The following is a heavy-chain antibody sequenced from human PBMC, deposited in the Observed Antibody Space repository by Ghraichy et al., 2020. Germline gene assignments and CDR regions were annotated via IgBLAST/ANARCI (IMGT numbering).Heavy chain of an antibody. D-gene: IGHD2-2*01. J-gene: IGHJ5*02. V-gene: IGHV1-8*01. Sequence: ASVKVSCKASGYTFTSYDINWVRQATGQGLEWMGWMNPNSGNTGYAQKFQGRVTMTRNTSISTAYMELSSLRSEDTAVYYCASSGGCSSTSCYAEGLWFDPWGQGTLVTVSS. CDR2: MNPNSGNT. CDR3: ASSGGCSSTSCYAEGLWFDP. CDR1: GYTFTSYD.